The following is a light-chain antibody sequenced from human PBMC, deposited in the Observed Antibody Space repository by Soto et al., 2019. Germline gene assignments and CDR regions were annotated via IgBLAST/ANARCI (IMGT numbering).Light chain of an antibody. V-gene: IGLV8-61*01. Sequence: QAVVTQEPSFSVSPGGTVTLTCGLSSGSVSTIYYTSWHQQTPGQAPRTLIYSTSTRSSGVPDRFSGSILGNKAALTITGAQADDESDYYCVLYMGSGISVFGTGTKLTVL. CDR2: STS. CDR1: SGSVSTIYY. CDR3: VLYMGSGISV. J-gene: IGLJ1*01.